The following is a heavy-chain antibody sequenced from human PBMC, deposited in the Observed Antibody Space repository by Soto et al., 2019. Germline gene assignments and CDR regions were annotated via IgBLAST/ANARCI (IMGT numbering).Heavy chain of an antibody. J-gene: IGHJ2*01. CDR1: GVSLTPYF. D-gene: IGHD3-9*01. Sequence: QVQLQESGPGLVKPSETLSLTCTVSGVSLTPYFWGCIRQPAGKAPEWVGNIYASGRTTYTPSLKSRVTMFVSHTQVSLRLTSVTAADTAVDYCARHFDVDPPLDQHYFDLWGRGALVTVSS. CDR3: ARHFDVDPPLDQHYFDL. V-gene: IGHV4-4*07. CDR2: IYASGRT.